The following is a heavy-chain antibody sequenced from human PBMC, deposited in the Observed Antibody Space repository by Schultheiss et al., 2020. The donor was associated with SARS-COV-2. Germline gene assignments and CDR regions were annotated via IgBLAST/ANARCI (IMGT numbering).Heavy chain of an antibody. CDR3: ARERGPKYYYDSSLPADAFDI. Sequence: GGSLRLSCAASGFTFSSYGMHWVRQAPGKGLEWVAVIWYDGSNKYYPGSVKGRFTISRENAKNSLYLQMNSLRAGDTAVYYCARERGPKYYYDSSLPADAFDIWGQGTMVTVSS. D-gene: IGHD3-22*01. V-gene: IGHV3-33*01. CDR1: GFTFSSYG. J-gene: IGHJ3*02. CDR2: IWYDGSNK.